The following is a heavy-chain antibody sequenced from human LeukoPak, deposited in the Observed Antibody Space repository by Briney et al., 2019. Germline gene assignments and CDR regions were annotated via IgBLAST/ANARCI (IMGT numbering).Heavy chain of an antibody. D-gene: IGHD3-10*01. CDR3: ARAPFYGSGSYHFDY. Sequence: PGGSLRLSCAASGFAFSDYSMVWVRQAPGKGLEWVSSITSSSTYIYYGDSVKGRFTISRDNAKNSLFLQMNSLRAEDTAVYYCARAPFYGSGSYHFDYWGQGTLVTVSS. J-gene: IGHJ4*02. CDR1: GFAFSDYS. CDR2: ITSSSTYI. V-gene: IGHV3-21*01.